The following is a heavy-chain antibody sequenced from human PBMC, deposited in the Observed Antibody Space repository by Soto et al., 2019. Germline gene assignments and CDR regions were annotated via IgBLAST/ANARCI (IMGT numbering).Heavy chain of an antibody. Sequence: QVQLVQSGAEVKKPGSSVKVSCKASGGIFSTYAISWLRQAPGQGLEWMGGIIPIFGTPNYAQRFQGRVTITADESTSTAYIELSRQRYEDTAVYYCARDRDDYGSGNYYNRIDFWGQGTLVTVSS. CDR1: GGIFSTYA. V-gene: IGHV1-69*01. CDR3: ARDRDDYGSGNYYNRIDF. CDR2: IIPIFGTP. D-gene: IGHD3-10*01. J-gene: IGHJ4*02.